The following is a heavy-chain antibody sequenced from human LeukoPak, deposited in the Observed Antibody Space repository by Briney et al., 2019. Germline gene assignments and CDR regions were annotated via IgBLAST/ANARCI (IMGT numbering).Heavy chain of an antibody. CDR3: ARDQIVGATGFGY. V-gene: IGHV3-74*01. Sequence: PGGSLRLSCAASGFTFSSYWMHWVRQAPGKGLVWVSLINSDGSSTYYADSMKGRFTISRDNAKNTLYLQMNSLRAEDTAVYYCARDQIVGATGFGYWGQGTLVTVSS. J-gene: IGHJ4*02. CDR1: GFTFSSYW. D-gene: IGHD1-26*01. CDR2: INSDGSST.